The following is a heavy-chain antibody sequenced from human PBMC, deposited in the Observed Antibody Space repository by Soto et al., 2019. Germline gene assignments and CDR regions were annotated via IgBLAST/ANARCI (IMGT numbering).Heavy chain of an antibody. CDR2: IYYSGST. CDR3: ARLLYSSSWQTFDY. D-gene: IGHD6-13*01. J-gene: IGHJ4*02. Sequence: SETLSLTCSVSGGSISSDSYSWGWIRQPPGKGLEWIGYIYYSGSTNYNPSLKSRVTISVDTSKNQFSLKLSSVTAADTAVYYCARLLYSSSWQTFDYWGQGTLVTVSS. V-gene: IGHV4-61*05. CDR1: GGSISSDSYS.